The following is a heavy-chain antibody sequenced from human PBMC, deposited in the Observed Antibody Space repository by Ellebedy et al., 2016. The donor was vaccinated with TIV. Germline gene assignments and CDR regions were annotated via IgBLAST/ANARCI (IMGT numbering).Heavy chain of an antibody. J-gene: IGHJ6*02. V-gene: IGHV1-18*01. CDR1: GYSFATYG. CDR2: ISTHYGKT. Sequence: ASVKVSXXASGYSFATYGISWVRQAPGQGLEWMGWISTHYGKTHYVQKFQDRVTMTTDTSTSTGYMELRSLRSDDTAMYYCARLYYGMDVWGQGTTVAVS. CDR3: ARLYYGMDV.